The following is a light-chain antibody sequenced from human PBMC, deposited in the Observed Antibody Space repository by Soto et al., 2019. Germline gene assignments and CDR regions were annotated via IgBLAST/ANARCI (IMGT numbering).Light chain of an antibody. CDR1: QSVASS. CDR3: QQYHYWPIT. V-gene: IGKV3-15*01. Sequence: ERVMTQSPSTLSASPGEXVTLSCRASQSVASSVAWYQQKPGQAPRLILYGASTRATGFPARFSGSGSGTEFTLTISSLQSEDFAVYLCQQYHYWPITFGQGTRLEIK. J-gene: IGKJ5*01. CDR2: GAS.